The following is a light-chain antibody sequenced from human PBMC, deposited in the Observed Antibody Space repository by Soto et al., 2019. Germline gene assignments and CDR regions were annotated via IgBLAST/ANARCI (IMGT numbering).Light chain of an antibody. Sequence: DIVMTQSPLSLPVTPGEPASISCRSSQTLLHSNGYNYLDWYLQKPGQSPLLLIYLGSNRSSGVPDRFSGSGSGTDFTLKISRVEAEDVGVYYCMQALQTPTFGGGTKVDIK. CDR2: LGS. CDR3: MQALQTPT. V-gene: IGKV2-28*01. J-gene: IGKJ4*01. CDR1: QTLLHSNGYNY.